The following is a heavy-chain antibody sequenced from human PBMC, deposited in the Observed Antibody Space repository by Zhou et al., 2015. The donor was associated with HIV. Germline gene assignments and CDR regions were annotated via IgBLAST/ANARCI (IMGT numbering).Heavy chain of an antibody. J-gene: IGHJ6*02. D-gene: IGHD3-3*01. CDR1: GGTFSSYA. CDR2: IIPIFGTA. Sequence: QVQLVQSGAEVKKPGSSVKVSCKASGGTFSSYAISWVRQAPGQGLEWMGGIIPIFGTANYAQKFQGRVTITADESTSTAYMELSSLRSEDTAVYYCARSIWSGYSVWYYYGMDVWGQGTTVTVSS. V-gene: IGHV1-69*01. CDR3: ARSIWSGYSVWYYYGMDV.